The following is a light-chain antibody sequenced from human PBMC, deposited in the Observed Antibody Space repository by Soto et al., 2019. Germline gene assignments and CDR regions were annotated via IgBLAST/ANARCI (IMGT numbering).Light chain of an antibody. CDR2: DVS. Sequence: EIVLKQSPGTLSLSPGESAALSCTASQAVSSSYLAWYQQKPGQAPRLLIYDVSDRATGIPARFTGSGSGTDFTLTISSLEPEDVAIYYCQHRSNWPGKFGQGTKVEIK. V-gene: IGKV3-11*01. CDR1: QAVSSSY. CDR3: QHRSNWPGK. J-gene: IGKJ1*01.